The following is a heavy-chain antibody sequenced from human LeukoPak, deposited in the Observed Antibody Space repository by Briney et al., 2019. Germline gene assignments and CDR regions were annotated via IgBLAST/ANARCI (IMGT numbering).Heavy chain of an antibody. CDR2: ISGSGGST. CDR3: AKPTKEYCSSTSCYPHDY. J-gene: IGHJ4*02. V-gene: IGHV3-23*01. CDR1: GFTFSSYA. D-gene: IGHD2-2*01. Sequence: PGGSLRLSCAASGFTFSSYAMIWVRQAPGKGLEWVSAISGSGGSTYYADSVKGRFTISRDNSKNTLYLQMNSLRAEDTAVYYCAKPTKEYCSSTSCYPHDYWGQGTLVTVSS.